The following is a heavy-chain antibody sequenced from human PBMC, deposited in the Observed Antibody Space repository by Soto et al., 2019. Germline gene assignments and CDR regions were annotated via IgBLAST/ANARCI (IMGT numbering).Heavy chain of an antibody. J-gene: IGHJ6*02. D-gene: IGHD5-12*01. CDR2: SIPIFGTA. CDR1: GGTFNNYP. Sequence: RASVKVSCKASGGTFNNYPITWARQAPGEGLEWMGGSIPIFGTANYAQKFQGRVTISVDESTSTAYMELSSLRSEDTAVYYCARGRGYSGDDHYYYFDMDVWGQGTTVTVSS. CDR3: ARGRGYSGDDHYYYFDMDV. V-gene: IGHV1-69*13.